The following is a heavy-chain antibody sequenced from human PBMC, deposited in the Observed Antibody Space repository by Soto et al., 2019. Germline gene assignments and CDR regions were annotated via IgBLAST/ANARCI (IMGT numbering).Heavy chain of an antibody. CDR1: GFTFSSYW. D-gene: IGHD3-22*01. J-gene: IGHJ6*02. CDR3: DSSGYYPEANYYYGMDV. Sequence: GGSLRLSCAASGFTFSSYWMSWVRQAPGKGLEWVANIKQDGSDKFYVDSVKGRFTISRDNAKNSLYLQMNSLRAEDTVVYYYDSSGYYPEANYYYGMDVWGQGTTVTVSS. V-gene: IGHV3-7*01. CDR2: IKQDGSDK.